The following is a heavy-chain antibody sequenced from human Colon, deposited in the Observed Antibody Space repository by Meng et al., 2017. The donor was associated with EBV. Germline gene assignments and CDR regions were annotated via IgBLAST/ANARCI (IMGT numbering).Heavy chain of an antibody. CDR1: GDSVSSPNYS. CDR3: ARRITVAGSHHGLFDF. CDR2: IYYRGNT. V-gene: IGHV4-39*07. D-gene: IGHD6-19*01. Sequence: QLQLQESGPGLVTPSETLSLTCPFSGDSVSSPNYSWDWIRQSPGKGLEWIGSIYYRGNTDYSPSLRSRVFMSTDASKNQFSLMLSSVTAADTAVYYCARRITVAGSHHGLFDFWGQGTLVTVSS. J-gene: IGHJ4*02.